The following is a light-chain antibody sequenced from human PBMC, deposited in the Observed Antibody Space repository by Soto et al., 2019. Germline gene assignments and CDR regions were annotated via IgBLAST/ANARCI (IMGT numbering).Light chain of an antibody. CDR1: QDIRTE. CDR3: LQDYNYPRT. J-gene: IGKJ1*01. V-gene: IGKV1-6*01. Sequence: ALQMTQSPSSLSASVGDRVTITCRASQDIRTELGWYQQKPGKAPKLLIYGATTLPSGVPSTFSGSGSGTDFTLTMSGLQPEDFATYYCLQDYNYPRTFGQGTKVEVK. CDR2: GAT.